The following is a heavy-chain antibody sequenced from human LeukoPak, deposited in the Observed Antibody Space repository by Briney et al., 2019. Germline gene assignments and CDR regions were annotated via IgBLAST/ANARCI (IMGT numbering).Heavy chain of an antibody. Sequence: PGRSLRLSCAASGFTFNKYGMHWVRQAPGKGLEWVAVIWSDGSERYYADSVKGRFTISKDNSKTTVDLQMNSLRAEDTAVYYCARDRTYSGSPDGRSHFNSWGQGTLVTVSS. CDR1: GFTFNKYG. CDR3: ARDRTYSGSPDGRSHFNS. V-gene: IGHV3-33*01. D-gene: IGHD1-26*01. CDR2: IWSDGSER. J-gene: IGHJ4*02.